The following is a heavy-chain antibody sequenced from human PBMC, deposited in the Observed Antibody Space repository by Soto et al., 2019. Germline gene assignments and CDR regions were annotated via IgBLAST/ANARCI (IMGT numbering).Heavy chain of an antibody. D-gene: IGHD2-2*01. CDR2: ISGSGGST. CDR1: GFTFSSYA. Sequence: PGGSLRLSCAASGFTFSSYAMSWVRQAPGKRLEWVSAISGSGGSTYYADSVKGRFTISRDNSKNTLYLQMNSLRAEDTAVYYCAKPFSSPLYCSSTSCPGGVFAFDIWGQGTMVTVSS. CDR3: AKPFSSPLYCSSTSCPGGVFAFDI. J-gene: IGHJ3*02. V-gene: IGHV3-23*01.